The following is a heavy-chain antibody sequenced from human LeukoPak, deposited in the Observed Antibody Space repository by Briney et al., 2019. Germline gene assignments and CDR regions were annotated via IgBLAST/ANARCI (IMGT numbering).Heavy chain of an antibody. CDR1: GYTLTELS. CDR2: FDPEDCET. J-gene: IGHJ4*02. Sequence: ASVKVSCKVSGYTLTELSMHWVRQAPGKGLEWMGGFDPEDCETIYAQKFQGRVTMTEDTSTDTAYMELSSLRSEDTAVYYCATDQRFLEWLFNYWGQGTLVTVSS. V-gene: IGHV1-24*01. D-gene: IGHD3-3*01. CDR3: ATDQRFLEWLFNY.